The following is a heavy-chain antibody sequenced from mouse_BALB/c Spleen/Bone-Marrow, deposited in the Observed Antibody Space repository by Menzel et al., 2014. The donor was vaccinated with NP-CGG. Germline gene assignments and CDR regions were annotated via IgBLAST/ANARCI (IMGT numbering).Heavy chain of an antibody. Sequence: EVKLEESGPGLVKPSQSLSLTCTVTGYSITSDYAWNWIRQFPGNKLEWMGYISYSGSTSYNPSLKSRISITRDTSKNQFFLQLNSVTTEDTATYYCARYYYGSSAYAMDYWGQGTLVTVSS. J-gene: IGHJ4*01. CDR3: ARYYYGSSAYAMDY. CDR2: ISYSGST. CDR1: GYSITSDYA. V-gene: IGHV3-2*02. D-gene: IGHD1-1*01.